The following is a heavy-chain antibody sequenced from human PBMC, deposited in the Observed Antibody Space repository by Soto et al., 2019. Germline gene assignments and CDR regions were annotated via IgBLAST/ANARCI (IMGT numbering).Heavy chain of an antibody. CDR3: ARLPKSYFYYYGMDV. J-gene: IGHJ6*02. CDR2: ISPYNGDT. D-gene: IGHD6-25*01. CDR1: GYTFTSYG. Sequence: ASVKVSCKASGYTFTSYGISWVRQAPGQGLEWMGWISPYNGDTEYSQKLQDRLTMTTDTSASTAYVELRNLRSDDTAVYYCARLPKSYFYYYGMDVWGQGTTVTVSS. V-gene: IGHV1-18*04.